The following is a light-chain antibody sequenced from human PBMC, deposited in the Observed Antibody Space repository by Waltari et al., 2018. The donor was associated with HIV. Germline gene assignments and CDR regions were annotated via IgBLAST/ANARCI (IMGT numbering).Light chain of an antibody. J-gene: IGLJ3*02. CDR3: CSYAGSRSWV. CDR1: SSDIGAYNY. CDR2: DVN. V-gene: IGLV2-23*02. Sequence: QSALTQPASVSGSPGQSITISCTGTSSDIGAYNYVSWYQKYPGKALRLLIHDVNKWPAGVSNRFSGARSGNTASLTISGLQSEDEADYWCCSYAGSRSWVFGGGTKVTVL.